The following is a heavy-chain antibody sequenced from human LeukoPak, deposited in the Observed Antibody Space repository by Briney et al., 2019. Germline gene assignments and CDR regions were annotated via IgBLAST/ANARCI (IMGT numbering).Heavy chain of an antibody. CDR2: ISTYNGNT. V-gene: IGHV1-18*01. D-gene: IGHD3-10*01. J-gene: IGHJ6*03. CDR1: GYTFTTYG. CDR3: ATSGGDYYYYSLDV. Sequence: GASVKVSCKASGYTFTTYGMSWVRQAPGQGLEWMGWISTYNGNTKYAQKVQGRVTLTIDTSTSTAYMELSSLTSEDTAVYYCATSGGDYYYYSLDVWGKGTPVTISS.